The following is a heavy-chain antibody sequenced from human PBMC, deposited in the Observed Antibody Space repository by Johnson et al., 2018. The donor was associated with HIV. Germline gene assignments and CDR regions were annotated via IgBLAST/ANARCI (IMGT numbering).Heavy chain of an antibody. V-gene: IGHV3-30*04. J-gene: IGHJ3*02. CDR2: ISYDGSNK. CDR3: AKDVGGWELVLDAFDI. Sequence: QVQLVESGGGVVQPGRSLRLSCAASGFTFSSYAMHWVRQAPGKGLEWVAVISYDGSNKYYADSVKGRFTISRDNSKNTLYLQMNSLRAEDTAVYYCAKDVGGWELVLDAFDIWGQGTMVTVSP. CDR1: GFTFSSYA. D-gene: IGHD1-26*01.